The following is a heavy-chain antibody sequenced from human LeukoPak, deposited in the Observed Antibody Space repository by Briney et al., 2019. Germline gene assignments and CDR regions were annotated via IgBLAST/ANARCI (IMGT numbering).Heavy chain of an antibody. V-gene: IGHV4-59*01. D-gene: IGHD4/OR15-4a*01. CDR3: ASVLYGANGFDY. CDR1: GGSISSYY. Sequence: SETLSLTCIVSGGSISSYYWSWIRQPPGKGLEYIGYFHYSGITNYNPSLKSRVTISVDTSKNHISLKLSSVTAADTAVYYCASVLYGANGFDYWGRGTLVTVSP. J-gene: IGHJ4*02. CDR2: FHYSGIT.